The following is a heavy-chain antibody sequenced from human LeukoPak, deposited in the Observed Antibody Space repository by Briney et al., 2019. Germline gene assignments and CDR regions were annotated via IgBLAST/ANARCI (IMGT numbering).Heavy chain of an antibody. CDR2: INPSGGTT. D-gene: IGHD3-9*01. J-gene: IGHJ4*02. V-gene: IGHV1-46*01. CDR3: AREGRHDILTGYSFAPPTDY. CDR1: GYTFTSSY. Sequence: ASVKVSCKASGYTFTSSYIHWVRQAPGQGLEWMGIINPSGGTTIYAQKFQGRVTMTRDTSTSTVYMELSSLRSEDTAVYYCAREGRHDILTGYSFAPPTDYWGQGTLVTVSS.